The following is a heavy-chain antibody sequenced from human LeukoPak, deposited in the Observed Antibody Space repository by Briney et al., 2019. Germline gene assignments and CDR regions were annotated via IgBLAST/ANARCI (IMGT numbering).Heavy chain of an antibody. V-gene: IGHV1-18*01. J-gene: IGHJ6*02. CDR1: GYTFTSYG. CDR3: ARNRGAITFGGVIPNYYGMDV. D-gene: IGHD3-16*02. CDR2: ISAYNGNT. Sequence: ASVNVSCKASGYTFTSYGISWVRQAPGQGLEWMGWISAYNGNTNYAQKLQGRVTMTTDTSTSTAYMELRSLRSDDTAVYYCARNRGAITFGGVIPNYYGMDVWGQGTTVTVSS.